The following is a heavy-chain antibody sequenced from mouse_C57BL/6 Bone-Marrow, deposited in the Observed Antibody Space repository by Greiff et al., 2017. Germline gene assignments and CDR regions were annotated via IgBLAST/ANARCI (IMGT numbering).Heavy chain of an antibody. D-gene: IGHD2-1*01. Sequence: VKLVESGAELVKPGASVKLSCKASGYTFTTYPIEWMKQNHGKSLEWIGNFHPYNDDTKYNEKFKGKATLTVEKSSSTVYLELSRLTSDDSAVYYCARGGNYEGYYFDYWGQGTTLTVSS. CDR1: GYTFTTYP. CDR2: FHPYNDDT. V-gene: IGHV1-47*01. J-gene: IGHJ2*01. CDR3: ARGGNYEGYYFDY.